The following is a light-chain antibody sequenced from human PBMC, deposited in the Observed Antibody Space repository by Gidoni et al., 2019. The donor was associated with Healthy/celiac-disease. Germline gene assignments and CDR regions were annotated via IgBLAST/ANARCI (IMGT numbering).Light chain of an antibody. CDR1: QSISSW. CDR3: QQYNSYSWT. V-gene: IGKV1-5*03. J-gene: IGKJ1*01. CDR2: KAS. Sequence: DIQMTQSPSTLSASVGDRVTITCRASQSISSWLAWFQQKPGKAPKLLIYKASSLQSGVPSRFSGGGSGTEFTLTISILQPDDFATYYCQQYNSYSWTFGQGTKVEIK.